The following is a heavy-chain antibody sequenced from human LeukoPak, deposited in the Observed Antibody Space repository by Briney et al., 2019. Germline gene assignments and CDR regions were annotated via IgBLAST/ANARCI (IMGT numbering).Heavy chain of an antibody. CDR1: GFTFSSYE. Sequence: PGGSLRLSCAAPGFTFSSYEMNWVRQAPGKGLEWVSYISSSGSTIHYADSVKGRFTISRDNAKNSLYLQMNSLRAEDTAVYYCAELGITMIGGVWGKGTTATISS. CDR3: AELGITMIGGV. CDR2: ISSSGSTI. J-gene: IGHJ6*04. D-gene: IGHD3-10*02. V-gene: IGHV3-48*03.